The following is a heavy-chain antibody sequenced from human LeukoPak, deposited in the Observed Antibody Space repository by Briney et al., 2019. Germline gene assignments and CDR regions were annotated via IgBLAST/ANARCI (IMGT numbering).Heavy chain of an antibody. Sequence: GGSLRLSCAASGFTFSSYGMHWVREAPGKGLEWVAVISYDGSNKYYADSVKGRFTISRDNSKNTLYLQMNSLRAEDTAVYYCAKWGGGGSCSFGGQGTLVTVSS. CDR3: AKWGGGGSCSF. D-gene: IGHD2-15*01. CDR1: GFTFSSYG. V-gene: IGHV3-30*18. J-gene: IGHJ4*02. CDR2: ISYDGSNK.